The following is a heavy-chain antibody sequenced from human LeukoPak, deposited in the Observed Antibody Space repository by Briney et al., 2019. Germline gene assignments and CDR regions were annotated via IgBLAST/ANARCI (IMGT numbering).Heavy chain of an antibody. J-gene: IGHJ4*02. CDR2: ISGSGGST. D-gene: IGHD2-2*01. Sequence: GGSLRLSCAASGFTFSSYAMSWVRQAPGKGLEWVSAISGSGGSTYYADSVKGRFTISRDNSKNTLYLQMNSLRAEDTAVYYCARGDCSSTSCSLAYWGQGTLVTVSS. V-gene: IGHV3-23*01. CDR3: ARGDCSSTSCSLAY. CDR1: GFTFSSYA.